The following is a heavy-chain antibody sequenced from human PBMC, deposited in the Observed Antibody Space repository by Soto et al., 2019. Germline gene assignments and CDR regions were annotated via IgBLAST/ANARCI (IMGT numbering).Heavy chain of an antibody. Sequence: PAETLSLTCAVSVGSISSSSYYWFWIRHPPGKGLEWIGSIYYSGSTYYNPSLKSRVTISVDTSKNQFSLKLSSVTAADTAVYYCARHSARLTLNYYDSSGYYYYWGQGTLVTVSS. D-gene: IGHD3-22*01. CDR3: ARHSARLTLNYYDSSGYYYY. CDR1: VGSISSSSYY. V-gene: IGHV4-39*01. J-gene: IGHJ4*02. CDR2: IYYSGST.